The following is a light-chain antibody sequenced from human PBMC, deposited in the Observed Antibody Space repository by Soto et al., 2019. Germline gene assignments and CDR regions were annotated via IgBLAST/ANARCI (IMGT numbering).Light chain of an antibody. V-gene: IGLV1-40*01. CDR1: SSNIGAVYD. CDR3: QSYDSSLRGYV. J-gene: IGLJ1*01. Sequence: QSVLTQPPSVSGAPGQTVTISCTGSSSNIGAVYDVHWYQQLPGTAPKLLIYGTHNRPSGVPDRFSASKSDTSASLAITGLQAGDEADYYCQSYDSSLRGYVFGTGTKVTVL. CDR2: GTH.